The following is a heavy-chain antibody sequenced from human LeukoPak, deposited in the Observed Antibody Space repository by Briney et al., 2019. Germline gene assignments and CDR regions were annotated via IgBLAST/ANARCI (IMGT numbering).Heavy chain of an antibody. V-gene: IGHV1-18*01. CDR3: ARDYQEGIAVAGTYYYYYYMDV. J-gene: IGHJ6*03. Sequence: GASVKVSCKASGYTFTSYGISWVRQAPGQGLEWMGWISAYNGNTNYAQKLQGRVTMTTDTSTSTAYMELRSLRSDDTAVYYCARDYQEGIAVAGTYYYYYYMDVWGKGTTVTISS. CDR1: GYTFTSYG. D-gene: IGHD6-19*01. CDR2: ISAYNGNT.